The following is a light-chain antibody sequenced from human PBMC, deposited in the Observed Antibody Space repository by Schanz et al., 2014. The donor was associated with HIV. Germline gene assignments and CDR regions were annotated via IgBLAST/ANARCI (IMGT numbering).Light chain of an antibody. Sequence: QSALTQPPSASGSPGQSVTISCTGTSSDVGGHDRVSWYQQYPGKAPKLLIYEVDKRPSGVPDRFSGSKSGNTASLTLSGLQADDEAEYFCCSYTSSSTWVFGGGTKLTVL. CDR3: CSYTSSSTWV. V-gene: IGLV2-8*01. J-gene: IGLJ3*02. CDR1: SSDVGGHDR. CDR2: EVD.